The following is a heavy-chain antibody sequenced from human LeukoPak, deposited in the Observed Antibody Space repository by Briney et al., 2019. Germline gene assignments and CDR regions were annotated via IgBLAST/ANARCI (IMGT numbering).Heavy chain of an antibody. V-gene: IGHV1-2*02. CDR3: AVPIIPAAFAPDY. CDR1: GYTFTSYY. CDR2: INPDSGGT. Sequence: RASVKVSCKASGYTFTSYYMHWVRQAPGQGLEWMGWINPDSGGTNYAQKFQGRVTMTTNTSITTAYTEMTSLRSDDTAVYYCAVPIIPAAFAPDYWGQGTLVTVSS. J-gene: IGHJ4*02. D-gene: IGHD2-2*01.